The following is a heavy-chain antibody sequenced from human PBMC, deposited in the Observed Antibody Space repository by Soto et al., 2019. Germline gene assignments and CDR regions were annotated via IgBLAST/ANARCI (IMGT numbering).Heavy chain of an antibody. D-gene: IGHD3-10*01. CDR3: ARLGDRVNYYYLDV. V-gene: IGHV4-39*02. CDR1: GGPISSRNHY. J-gene: IGHJ6*03. Sequence: QLQLQESGPGLVKPAETLSVTCTVSGGPISSRNHYWGWIRQPPVKGMEWIGSIYYIGSTYYNPSVQNRVTTSVDTSKNHISLKVKSVTAADTDVYFCARLGDRVNYYYLDVWGKGTTVTVSS. CDR2: IYYIGST.